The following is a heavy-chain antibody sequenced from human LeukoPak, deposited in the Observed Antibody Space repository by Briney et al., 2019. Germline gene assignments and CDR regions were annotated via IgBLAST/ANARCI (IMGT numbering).Heavy chain of an antibody. CDR1: GFTFTSYA. V-gene: IGHV3-23*01. J-gene: IGHJ5*01. CDR3: ARDKGLCWFDT. D-gene: IGHD2-15*01. CDR2: ISGSGGST. Sequence: GGSLRLSCEASGFTFTSYAMSWVRQAPGKGLEWVSGISGSGGSTNYAHSVKGRFTISRDNSKNTLYLELTSLRAEDTAVYYCARDKGLCWFDTWGQGALGTVSS.